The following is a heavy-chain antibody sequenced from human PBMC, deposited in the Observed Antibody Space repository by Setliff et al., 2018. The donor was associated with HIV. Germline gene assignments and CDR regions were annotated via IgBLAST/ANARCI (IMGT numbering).Heavy chain of an antibody. D-gene: IGHD1-7*01. CDR3: ARDGTRQLWGSDYFHNNYIDV. V-gene: IGHV4-34*01. Sequence: PSESLSLTCAAYGGPLTNHGGNWIRHFPGKRLEWLGEIDNRGGYNSNPSFNSRVTISVDASKRQFSLKLRSVTPEDSAVYSWARDGTRQLWGSDYFHNNYIDVWDKGTTVTVSS. CDR1: GGPLTNHG. J-gene: IGHJ6*03. CDR2: IDNRGGY.